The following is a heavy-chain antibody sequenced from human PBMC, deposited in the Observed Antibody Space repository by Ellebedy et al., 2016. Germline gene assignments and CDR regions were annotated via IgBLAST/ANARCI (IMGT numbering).Heavy chain of an antibody. D-gene: IGHD3-10*01. CDR1: GFTFSSYG. J-gene: IGHJ4*02. V-gene: IGHV3-33*01. CDR2: IWYDGSNK. CDR3: ARDESRMATLTGGSGSYYMH. Sequence: GESLKISXAASGFTFSSYGMHWVRQAPGKGLEWVAVIWYDGSNKYYADSVKGRFTISRDNSKNTLYLQMNSLRAEDTAVYYCARDESRMATLTGGSGSYYMHWGQGTLVTVSS.